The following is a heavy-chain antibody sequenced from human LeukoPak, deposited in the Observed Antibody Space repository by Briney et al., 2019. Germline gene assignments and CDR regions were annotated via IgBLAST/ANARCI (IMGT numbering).Heavy chain of an antibody. Sequence: GGSLRLSCAASGFTFSSYEMNWVRQAPGKGLEWVSYISSSGRTMYYADSVKGRFTISRDNAQNSLYLQMNSLRAEDTAVYYCARSLGVVAPYYYYYGMDVWGQGTTVTVPS. CDR2: ISSSGRTM. J-gene: IGHJ6*02. CDR1: GFTFSSYE. D-gene: IGHD3-3*01. V-gene: IGHV3-48*03. CDR3: ARSLGVVAPYYYYYGMDV.